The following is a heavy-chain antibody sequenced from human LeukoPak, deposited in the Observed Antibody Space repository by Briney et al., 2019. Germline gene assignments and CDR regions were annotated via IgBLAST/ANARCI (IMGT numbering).Heavy chain of an antibody. J-gene: IGHJ4*02. CDR2: IYHSGST. CDR1: GYSISSGYY. V-gene: IGHV4-38-2*02. Sequence: PSETLSLTCAVSGYSISSGYYWAWIRQPPGKGLEWIGSIYHSGSTHYNPPLKSRVTISVDTSRNQFTLKLTSVTAADTAVYYCARDPTTVATFGDYWGQGTLVTVSS. CDR3: ARDPTTVATFGDY. D-gene: IGHD4-17*01.